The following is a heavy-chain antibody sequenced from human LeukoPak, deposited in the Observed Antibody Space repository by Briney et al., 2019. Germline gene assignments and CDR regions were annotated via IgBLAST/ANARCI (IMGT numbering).Heavy chain of an antibody. J-gene: IGHJ5*02. CDR1: GYSFTSYW. CDR2: IYPGDSDT. D-gene: IGHD6-13*01. Sequence: GESLKISCKGSGYSFTSYWICWLRQMPGKGLEWMGIIYPGDSDTRYSPSFQGQVTISADKSISTASLQWSSLKASDTAMYYCARLKGIAAAGGGWFDPWGQGTLVTVSS. CDR3: ARLKGIAAAGGGWFDP. V-gene: IGHV5-51*01.